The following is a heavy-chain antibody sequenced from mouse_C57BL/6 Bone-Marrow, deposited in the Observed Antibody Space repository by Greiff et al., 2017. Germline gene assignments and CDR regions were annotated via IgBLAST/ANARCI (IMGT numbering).Heavy chain of an antibody. CDR1: GYTSTRYG. D-gene: IGHD1-1*01. Sequence: LRPGSSVKMFCMTSGYTSTRYGINWVKPRPGQGLEWIGYIYIGNGYTEYNEKFKGKATLTSDTSSSTAYMQLSSPTSEDSAIYFCARGGGNYYGSSPYYYAMDYWGQGTSVTVSS. CDR2: IYIGNGYT. J-gene: IGHJ4*01. CDR3: ARGGGNYYGSSPYYYAMDY. V-gene: IGHV1-58*01.